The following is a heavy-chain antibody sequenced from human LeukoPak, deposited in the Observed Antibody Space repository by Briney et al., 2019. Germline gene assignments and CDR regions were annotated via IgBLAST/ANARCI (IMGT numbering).Heavy chain of an antibody. D-gene: IGHD5-18*01. Sequence: SETLSLTCTVSGGSISSGGYYWSWIRQHPGKGLEWIGYIYYSGSTYYNPSLKSRVTISVDTSKNQFSLKLSSVTAADTAVYYCARLDTAMVTGVDYWGQGTLVTVPS. CDR2: IYYSGST. J-gene: IGHJ4*02. V-gene: IGHV4-31*03. CDR1: GGSISSGGYY. CDR3: ARLDTAMVTGVDY.